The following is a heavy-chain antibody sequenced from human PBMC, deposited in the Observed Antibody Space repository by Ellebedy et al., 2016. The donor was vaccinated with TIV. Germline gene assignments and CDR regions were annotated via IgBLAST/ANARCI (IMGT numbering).Heavy chain of an antibody. CDR2: INPNSGNT. J-gene: IGHJ4*02. D-gene: IGHD3-10*01. CDR1: GYTFTGYY. CDR3: ARGLRMVRGGQLDY. Sequence: ASVKVSCXASGYTFTGYYMHWVRQAPGQGLEWMGWINPNSGNTGYAQKFQGRVTMTRNTSISTAYMELSSLRSEDTAVYYCARGLRMVRGGQLDYWGQGTLVTVSS. V-gene: IGHV1-8*02.